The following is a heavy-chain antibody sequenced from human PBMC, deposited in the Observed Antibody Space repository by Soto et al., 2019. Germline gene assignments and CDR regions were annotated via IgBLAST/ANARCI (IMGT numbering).Heavy chain of an antibody. Sequence: QVQLVQSGAEVKKPGASVKVSCKASGYTFTSYFISWVRQAPGQGLEWMGWISAYNGNTNDVQKLQGRVTMTTDTPTSTAYMELRSLGSDDTAVYYCARDLPPSDYWGQGTLVTVSS. J-gene: IGHJ4*02. V-gene: IGHV1-18*01. CDR1: GYTFTSYF. CDR3: ARDLPPSDY. CDR2: ISAYNGNT.